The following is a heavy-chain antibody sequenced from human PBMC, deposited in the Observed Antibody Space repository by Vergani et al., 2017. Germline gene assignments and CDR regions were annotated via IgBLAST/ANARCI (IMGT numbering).Heavy chain of an antibody. CDR1: GFSIDNGYY. J-gene: IGHJ4*02. V-gene: IGHV4-38-2*01. D-gene: IGHD3-9*01. Sequence: QVQLQESGPGLVKPSETLSLTCAVSGFSIDNGYYWDWIRQPPGKGLEWIVSIYRTGRNHFNPSLKSRVTISVDTSNNHFSLRLNSLTAADTAVYYCARRSGIVYDIFSGTQYFFDFWGQGTLVTVSS. CDR3: ARRSGIVYDIFSGTQYFFDF. CDR2: IYRTGRN.